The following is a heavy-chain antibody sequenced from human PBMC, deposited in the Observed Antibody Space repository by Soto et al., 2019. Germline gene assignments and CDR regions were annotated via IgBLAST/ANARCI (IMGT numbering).Heavy chain of an antibody. Sequence: PSETLSLTCTVSGGSISSYYCSWIRQPPGKGLEWIGYIYYSGSTNYNPSLKSRVTISVDTSKNQFSLKLSSVTAADTAVYYCARVGQQLVPSACDIWGQGTMVTVSS. J-gene: IGHJ3*02. CDR1: GGSISSYY. CDR2: IYYSGST. V-gene: IGHV4-59*01. D-gene: IGHD6-13*01. CDR3: ARVGQQLVPSACDI.